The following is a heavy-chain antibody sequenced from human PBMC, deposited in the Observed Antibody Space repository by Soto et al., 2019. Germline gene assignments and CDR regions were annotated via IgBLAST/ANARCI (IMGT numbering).Heavy chain of an antibody. CDR2: ISGSGGST. CDR3: AKEDVDWADAFDI. Sequence: EVQLLESGGGLVQPGGSLRLSCAASGFTFSSYAMSWVRQAPVKGLEWVSAISGSGGSTYYADSVKGRLTISRDNSKNRLYLQMNSLRAEDTAVYYCAKEDVDWADAFDIWGQGTMVTVSS. J-gene: IGHJ3*02. V-gene: IGHV3-23*01. CDR1: GFTFSSYA. D-gene: IGHD3-9*01.